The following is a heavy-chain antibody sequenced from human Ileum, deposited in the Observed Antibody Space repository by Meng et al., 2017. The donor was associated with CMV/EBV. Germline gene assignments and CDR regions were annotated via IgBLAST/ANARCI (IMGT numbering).Heavy chain of an antibody. CDR2: IRSKANNYAI. J-gene: IGHJ4*02. D-gene: IGHD2-2*02. Sequence: GESLKISCAVSGFTFSDSAMHWVRQASGKGLEWVGRIRSKANNYAIAYAASVKDRFTISKDDSKNTAYLQMNSLKTEDTAIYYCAKNLFVPPAIMSVFAPNDYWGQGMLVTVSS. CDR3: AKNLFVPPAIMSVFAPNDY. V-gene: IGHV3-73*01. CDR1: GFTFSDSA.